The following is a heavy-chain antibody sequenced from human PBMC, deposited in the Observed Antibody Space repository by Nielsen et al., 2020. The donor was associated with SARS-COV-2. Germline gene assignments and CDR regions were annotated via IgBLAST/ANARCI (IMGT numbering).Heavy chain of an antibody. J-gene: IGHJ5*02. CDR3: AGNRSVAGREDPRWFDP. D-gene: IGHD6-19*01. Sequence: ASVKVSCKASGYTFLSYSMHWVRQAPGQRLEWMGWINAGNANTKYSQKFQGRVTITRDTSASTAYMELSSLRSEDTAVYYCAGNRSVAGREDPRWFDPWGQGTLVTVSS. V-gene: IGHV1-3*01. CDR1: GYTFLSYS. CDR2: INAGNANT.